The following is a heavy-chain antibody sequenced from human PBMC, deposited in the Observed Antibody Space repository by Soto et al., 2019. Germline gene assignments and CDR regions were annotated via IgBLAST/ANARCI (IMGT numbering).Heavy chain of an antibody. CDR3: ARPPEGYCSGGNCHFDY. CDR1: GYSFASHW. J-gene: IGHJ4*02. V-gene: IGHV5-51*01. CDR2: IYPGDSDT. Sequence: PGESLKISCKGSGYSFASHWVAWVRQMPEKGLEWIGTIYPGDSDTTYSPSFQGRVNISVDKSLNTAYLQWNSLKASDTAMYYCARPPEGYCSGGNCHFDYWGQGTLVTVSS. D-gene: IGHD2-15*01.